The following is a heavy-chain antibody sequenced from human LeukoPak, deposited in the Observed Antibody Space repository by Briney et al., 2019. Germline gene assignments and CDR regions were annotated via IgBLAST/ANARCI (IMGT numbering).Heavy chain of an antibody. V-gene: IGHV3-30*09. D-gene: IGHD3-3*01. CDR1: GFTLSSFG. Sequence: PGGSLRLSCAASGFTLSSFGLHWFRQAPGKGLEWVAVISSDGTSTSYADSVKGRFAISRDNPNNTLFLQVHSLRTEDTAVYFCARDFSGYYSADYWGQGTLVTVSS. CDR2: ISSDGTST. J-gene: IGHJ4*02. CDR3: ARDFSGYYSADY.